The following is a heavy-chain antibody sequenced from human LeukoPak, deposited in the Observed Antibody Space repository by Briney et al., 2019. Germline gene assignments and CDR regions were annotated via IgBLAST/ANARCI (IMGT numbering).Heavy chain of an antibody. CDR1: GGSISNFY. Sequence: SETLSLTCAVSGGSISNFYWSWIRQPPGKGLEWIGYSGYIYYTGRTNYNPSLKSRVTISVDTSKNQFSLNLSSVTAADTAVYYCARTITIFGLRDYYYFDLWGRGTLVTVSS. CDR3: ARTITIFGLRDYYYFDL. V-gene: IGHV4-59*01. CDR2: IYYTGRT. D-gene: IGHD3/OR15-3a*01. J-gene: IGHJ2*01.